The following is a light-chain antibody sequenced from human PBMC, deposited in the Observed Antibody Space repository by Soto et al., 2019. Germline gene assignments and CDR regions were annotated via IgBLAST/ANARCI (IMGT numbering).Light chain of an antibody. J-gene: IGKJ5*01. V-gene: IGKV3-20*01. Sequence: EIVLTQSPGTLSLSPGERATLSCRASQSVSSSYLAWYQQKPGQAPRLLIYGASSRATGIPDRFSGSGSGTDFTLTISRLEPEDFAVDYCQQYGSSPPITFGQGKRLEIK. CDR2: GAS. CDR1: QSVSSSY. CDR3: QQYGSSPPIT.